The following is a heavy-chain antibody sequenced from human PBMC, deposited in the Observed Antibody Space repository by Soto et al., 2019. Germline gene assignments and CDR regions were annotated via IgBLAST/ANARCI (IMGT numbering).Heavy chain of an antibody. J-gene: IGHJ5*01. V-gene: IGHV4-34*01. CDR2: INHSGRV. CDR1: GGSFSGHS. D-gene: IGHD3-22*01. Sequence: SETLSLTCAVYGGSFSGHSWTRIRQSPGKGLEWIGDINHSGRVNYSPSLKSRVTISLDTSKNQFSLTLSAVTAADTAMYYCSTMAYDTNGYDRFDPWGQGTLVTVSS. CDR3: STMAYDTNGYDRFDP.